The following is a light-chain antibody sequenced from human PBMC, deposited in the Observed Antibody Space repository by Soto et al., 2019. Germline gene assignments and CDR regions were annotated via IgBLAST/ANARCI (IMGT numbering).Light chain of an antibody. CDR1: SFNIGSNT. V-gene: IGLV1-44*01. CDR2: SNN. Sequence: QSVLTQPPSASGTPGQRVTISCSGSSFNIGSNTVNWYQHLTGTAPKLLIYSNNQRPSGVPDRFSGSKSGTSASLAISGLQSEDEADYYCAAWDDSLNVWVFGGGTKVTVL. CDR3: AAWDDSLNVWV. J-gene: IGLJ3*02.